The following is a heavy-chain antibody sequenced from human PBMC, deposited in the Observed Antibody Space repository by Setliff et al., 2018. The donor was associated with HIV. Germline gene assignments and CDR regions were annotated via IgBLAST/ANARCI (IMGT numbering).Heavy chain of an antibody. CDR2: IKSDGSYT. D-gene: IGHD6-13*01. CDR3: VRGLAAAGGYAMDV. Sequence: GGSLSLSCAASGFTFSSYWMHWVRQAPGKGLVWVSRIKSDGSYTSYADPAKGRFTISRDNAKNTLHLQMNSLRAEDTAVYYCVRGLAAAGGYAMDVWGQGTTVTVSS. V-gene: IGHV3-74*01. J-gene: IGHJ6*02. CDR1: GFTFSSYW.